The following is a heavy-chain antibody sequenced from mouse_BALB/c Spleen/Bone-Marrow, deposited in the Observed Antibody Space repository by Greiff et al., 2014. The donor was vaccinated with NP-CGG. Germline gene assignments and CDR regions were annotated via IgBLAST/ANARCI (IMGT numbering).Heavy chain of an antibody. CDR1: GFNIKDYY. CDR2: IDPENGNT. Sequence: EVQLQQSGAELVRPGALVKLSCKASGFNIKDYYMHWVKQRPEQGLEWIGWIDPENGNTIYDPKLQGKASITADTSSNTAYLQLSSLTSEDTAVYYCARGREAMDYWGQGTSVTVSS. V-gene: IGHV14-1*02. CDR3: ARGREAMDY. J-gene: IGHJ4*01.